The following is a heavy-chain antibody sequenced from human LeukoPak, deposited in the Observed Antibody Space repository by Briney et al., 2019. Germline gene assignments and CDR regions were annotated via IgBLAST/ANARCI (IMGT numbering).Heavy chain of an antibody. D-gene: IGHD4-17*01. V-gene: IGHV3-53*01. J-gene: IGHJ5*02. CDR3: ARYGDYEYWFDP. CDR1: GFTVSSNY. CDR2: IYSGGST. Sequence: GGSLRLSCAASGFTVSSNYMSWVRQAPGKGLEWVSVIYSGGSTYYADSVKGRFTISRDNSKNTLYLQMNSLRAEDTAVYYCARYGDYEYWFDPWGQGTLVSVSS.